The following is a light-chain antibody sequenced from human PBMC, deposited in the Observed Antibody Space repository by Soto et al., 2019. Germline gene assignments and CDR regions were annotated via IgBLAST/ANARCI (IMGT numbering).Light chain of an antibody. CDR3: QEYKSAT. Sequence: DIQMTQSASTLSASVGDRVTITCRASQSISDWLAWYQQKPGKAPKLLIYDASTLQSGVPSRFSGSGSGTEFTLIISSLQPDDFATYYCQEYKSATFGQGTKLEIE. V-gene: IGKV1-5*01. CDR1: QSISDW. CDR2: DAS. J-gene: IGKJ2*01.